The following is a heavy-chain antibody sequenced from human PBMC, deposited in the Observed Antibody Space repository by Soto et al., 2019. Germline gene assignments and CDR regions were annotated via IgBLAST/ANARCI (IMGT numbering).Heavy chain of an antibody. J-gene: IGHJ4*02. CDR3: TRALLQLWSVDC. Sequence: GGSLRLSCAASGFTFSSYIMNWVRQAPGKGLEWVSSISTSGANKYYADSLKGRFTVSRDNAKNSLYLQMNSLRAEDTAVYYCTRALLQLWSVDCWGPGTLVTVSS. D-gene: IGHD5-18*01. V-gene: IGHV3-21*01. CDR2: ISTSGANK. CDR1: GFTFSSYI.